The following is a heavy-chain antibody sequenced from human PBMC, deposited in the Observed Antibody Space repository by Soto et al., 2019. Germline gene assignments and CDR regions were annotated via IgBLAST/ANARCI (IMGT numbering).Heavy chain of an antibody. J-gene: IGHJ6*03. CDR1: GFTFSSYA. Sequence: GGSLRLSCAASGFTFSSYAMSWVRQAPGKGLEWVSAISGSGGSTYYADSVKGRFTISRDNSKNTLYLQMNSLRAEDTAVYYCAKLASGSGSYYNVAFSGYYYMDVWGKGTTVTVSS. V-gene: IGHV3-23*01. D-gene: IGHD3-10*01. CDR3: AKLASGSGSYYNVAFSGYYYMDV. CDR2: ISGSGGST.